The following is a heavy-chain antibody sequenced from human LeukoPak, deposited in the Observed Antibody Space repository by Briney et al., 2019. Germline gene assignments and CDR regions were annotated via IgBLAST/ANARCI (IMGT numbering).Heavy chain of an antibody. Sequence: SVKVSCKAFGGTFRRNDLTWVRQAPGQGLEWMGGFIPNLSMSHYAQKFKARVTITADESTTTVYMELRSLRSEDTAVYYCASTYSGYHYWGQGTLVTVSS. CDR2: FIPNLSMS. CDR1: GGTFRRND. CDR3: ASTYSGYHY. V-gene: IGHV1-69*10. J-gene: IGHJ4*02. D-gene: IGHD5-12*01.